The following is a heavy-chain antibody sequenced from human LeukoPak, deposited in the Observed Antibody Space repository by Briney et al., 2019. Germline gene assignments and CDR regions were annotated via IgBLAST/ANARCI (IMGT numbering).Heavy chain of an antibody. Sequence: SETLSFTGTGSGVSISSYYWSWIRQPPGKELKWIGYIYYSGSTNDNPSLKSRVTISVDTSKNQFALKLSSVTAADTAVHYCAGAFTMVRGVITMDVWGQGTTVTVSS. J-gene: IGHJ6*02. D-gene: IGHD3-10*01. CDR2: IYYSGST. CDR3: AGAFTMVRGVITMDV. CDR1: GVSISSYY. V-gene: IGHV4-59*01.